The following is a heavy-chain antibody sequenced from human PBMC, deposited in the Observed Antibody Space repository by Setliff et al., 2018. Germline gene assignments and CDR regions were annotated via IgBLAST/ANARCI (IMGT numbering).Heavy chain of an antibody. Sequence: ASVKVSCKTSGYTFRSYGVSWVRQAPGQGLEWMGWISAYSGDTICAQNYQGRVTMTTDTSTSTAYMELRSLRSDDTAVYYCAKDRVEVVVAAPQARFDPWGQGTLVTVSS. J-gene: IGHJ5*02. CDR2: ISAYSGDT. V-gene: IGHV1-18*01. CDR1: GYTFRSYG. CDR3: AKDRVEVVVAAPQARFDP. D-gene: IGHD2-15*01.